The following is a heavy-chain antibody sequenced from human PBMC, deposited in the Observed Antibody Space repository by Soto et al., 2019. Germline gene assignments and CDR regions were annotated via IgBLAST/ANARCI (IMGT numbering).Heavy chain of an antibody. J-gene: IGHJ6*02. CDR3: AKDRGSGSYYLNYYYYYGMDV. V-gene: IGHV3-9*01. CDR2: ISWNSGSI. CDR1: GFTFDDYA. D-gene: IGHD3-10*01. Sequence: HPGGSLRLSCAASGFTFDDYAMHWVRQAPGKGLEWVSGISWNSGSIGYADSVKGRFTISRDNAKNSLYLQMNSLRAEDTALYYCAKDRGSGSYYLNYYYYYGMDVWGQGTTVTVSS.